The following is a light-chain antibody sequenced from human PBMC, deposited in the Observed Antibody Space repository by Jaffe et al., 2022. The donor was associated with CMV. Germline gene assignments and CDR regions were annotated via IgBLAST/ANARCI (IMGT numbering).Light chain of an antibody. J-gene: IGLJ3*02. CDR1: SSDIGSNY. V-gene: IGLV1-47*01. CDR2: KNN. CDR3: AAWDGSLKAWV. Sequence: QSVLTQPPSVSGTPGQRVAISCSGSSSDIGSNYVYWYQHLPGTAPKLLMYKNNQRPSGVPDRVSGSKSGTSASLAISGLRSEDEADYYCAAWDGSLKAWVFGGGTKLTVL.